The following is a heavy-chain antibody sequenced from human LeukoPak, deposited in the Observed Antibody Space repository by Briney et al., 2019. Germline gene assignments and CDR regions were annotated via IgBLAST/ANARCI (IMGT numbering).Heavy chain of an antibody. D-gene: IGHD2-2*01. CDR2: ISSSSSYI. CDR1: GFTFSSYS. CDR3: ARDRYCSSTSCYPPTDV. J-gene: IGHJ6*02. Sequence: GGSLRLSCAASGFTFSSYSMNWVRQAPGKGLEWVSSISSSSSYIYYADSVKGRFTISRDNAKNSLYLQMNSLRAEDTAVYYCARDRYCSSTSCYPPTDVWGQGTTVTVSS. V-gene: IGHV3-21*01.